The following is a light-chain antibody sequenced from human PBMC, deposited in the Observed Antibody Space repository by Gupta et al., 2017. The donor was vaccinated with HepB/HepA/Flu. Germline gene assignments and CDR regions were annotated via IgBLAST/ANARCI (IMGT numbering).Light chain of an antibody. CDR1: QDMSNY. V-gene: IGKV1-33*01. CDR3: QQDDNLPFT. J-gene: IGKJ5*01. Sequence: DIQMTQSPSSLSASVGDRVTITCQASQDMSNYLNWYQQKPGKAPKLLIYDASNLETGVPSRFSGSGSGTDFTFTISSLQPEDIATYYCQQDDNLPFTFGQGTRLEIK. CDR2: DAS.